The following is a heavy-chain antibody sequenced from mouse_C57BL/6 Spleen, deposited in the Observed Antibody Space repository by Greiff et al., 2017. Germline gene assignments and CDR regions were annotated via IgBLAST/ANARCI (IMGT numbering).Heavy chain of an antibody. CDR2: INPNYGTT. CDR3: ASIYYDYPYAMDY. Sequence: VQLQQSGPALVKPGASVKISCKASGYSFTDYNMNWVQQTKGKSLEWIGVINPNYGTTSYNQKFKGTATLTVDQSSSTAYMQLNSLTSEDSAVYYGASIYYDYPYAMDYWGQGTSVTVSS. D-gene: IGHD2-4*01. J-gene: IGHJ4*01. V-gene: IGHV1-39*01. CDR1: GYSFTDYN.